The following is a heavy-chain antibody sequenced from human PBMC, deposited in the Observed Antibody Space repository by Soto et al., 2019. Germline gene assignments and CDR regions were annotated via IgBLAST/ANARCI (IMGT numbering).Heavy chain of an antibody. J-gene: IGHJ6*02. V-gene: IGHV1-69*13. CDR1: GGTFSSYA. Sequence: SVKVSCKASGGTFSSYAISWVRQAPGQGLEWMGGIIPIFGTANYAQKFQSRVTITADESTSTAYMELSSLRSEDTAVYYCARDLPYGERWSSMDVWGQGTTVTVSS. D-gene: IGHD3-10*01. CDR3: ARDLPYGERWSSMDV. CDR2: IIPIFGTA.